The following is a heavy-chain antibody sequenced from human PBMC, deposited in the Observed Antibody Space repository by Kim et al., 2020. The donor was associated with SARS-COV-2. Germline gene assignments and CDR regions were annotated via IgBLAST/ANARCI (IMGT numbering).Heavy chain of an antibody. V-gene: IGHV1-3*01. J-gene: IGHJ5*02. CDR1: GYTFSTYA. CDR2: INPGNGDT. CDR3: ASQAGVVEGNTGDH. D-gene: IGHD1-26*01. Sequence: ASVKVSCKASGYTFSTYAIHWVRQAPGQRLEWMGWINPGNGDTKYSQKFQGRVTITRDTSASTAYMELSSLRSEDTAVYYCASQAGVVEGNTGDHWGQG.